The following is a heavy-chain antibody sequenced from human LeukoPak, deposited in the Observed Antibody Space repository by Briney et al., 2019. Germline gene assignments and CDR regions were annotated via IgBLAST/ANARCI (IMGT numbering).Heavy chain of an antibody. Sequence: SETLSLTCTVSGGSISSYYWSWIRQPPGKGLEWIGYIYYSGSTNYNPSLKSRVTISVDTSKNQFSLKLSSVTAADTAVYYCASLYSGTGAFDIWGQGTMVTVSS. D-gene: IGHD2-21*01. J-gene: IGHJ3*02. V-gene: IGHV4-59*01. CDR2: IYYSGST. CDR1: GGSISSYY. CDR3: ASLYSGTGAFDI.